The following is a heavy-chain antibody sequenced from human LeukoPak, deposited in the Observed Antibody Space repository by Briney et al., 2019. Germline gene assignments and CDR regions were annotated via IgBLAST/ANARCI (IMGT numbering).Heavy chain of an antibody. CDR3: ARESKLRYFGPGGMDV. CDR2: INHSGST. J-gene: IGHJ6*02. Sequence: KPSETLSLTCAVYGGSFSGYYWSWIRQPPGKGLEWIGEINHSGSTNYNPSLKSRVTISLDTSKTQFSLKLSSVTAADTAVYYCARESKLRYFGPGGMDVWGQGTTVTVSS. CDR1: GGSFSGYY. D-gene: IGHD3-9*01. V-gene: IGHV4-34*01.